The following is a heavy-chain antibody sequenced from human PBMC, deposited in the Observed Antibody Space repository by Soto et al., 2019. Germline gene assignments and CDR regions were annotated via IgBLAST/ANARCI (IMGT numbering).Heavy chain of an antibody. J-gene: IGHJ5*02. CDR1: GFSISQYW. CDR2: IKSDGSEI. V-gene: IGHV3-74*01. Sequence: GGSLRLSCAASGFSISQYWMHWVRQAPGKGLEWVSRIKSDGSEIRYAESVRGRITISRDNAKNTVSLQMSSLRAEDTAVYYCAKDRSVATINLWFDPWGQGTLVTVSS. D-gene: IGHD5-12*01. CDR3: AKDRSVATINLWFDP.